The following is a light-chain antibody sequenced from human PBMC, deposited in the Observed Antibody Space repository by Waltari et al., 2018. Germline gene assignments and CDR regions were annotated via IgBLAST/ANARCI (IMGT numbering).Light chain of an antibody. CDR1: SGHSSNV. J-gene: IGLJ3*02. CDR2: GNSDGSH. V-gene: IGLV4-69*01. Sequence: QLVLTQSPSASASLGASIKLTCPLSSGHSSNVIAWLQQQPEKGPRFLMKGNSDGSHTRGNEIPDRFSGSSSGAERYLTISSLQSEDEADYYCQTGGHGTWVFGGGTKLTVL. CDR3: QTGGHGTWV.